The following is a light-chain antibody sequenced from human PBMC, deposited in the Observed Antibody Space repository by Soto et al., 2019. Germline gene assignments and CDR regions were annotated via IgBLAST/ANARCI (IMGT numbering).Light chain of an antibody. Sequence: QSVLTQPPSASGTPGQRVTISCSGSSSNIGSNYVYWYQQLPGTAPKLLIYRNNQRPSGVPDRFSGSKSGTSASLAISGLRSEDEADYYCAAWDDSLSGRGVFGGGTLLTVL. CDR1: SSNIGSNY. J-gene: IGLJ3*02. V-gene: IGLV1-47*01. CDR3: AAWDDSLSGRGV. CDR2: RNN.